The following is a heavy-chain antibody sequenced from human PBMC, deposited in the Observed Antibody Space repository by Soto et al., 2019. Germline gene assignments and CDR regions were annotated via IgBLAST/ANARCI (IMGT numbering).Heavy chain of an antibody. V-gene: IGHV2-5*02. Sequence: QITLNESGPTVVKPAETLTLTCTFSGFSLTTSGVGVGWIRQSPGKAPAWLALIYWDDDKRYSASRKSRLTITKDTSKNQVVLTMASVDPADTATYYCAHRILRTVFGLVTTAAIYFDFWCQGTPVVVSS. J-gene: IGHJ4*02. D-gene: IGHD3-3*01. CDR1: GFSLTTSGVG. CDR2: IYWDDDK. CDR3: AHRILRTVFGLVTTAAIYFDF.